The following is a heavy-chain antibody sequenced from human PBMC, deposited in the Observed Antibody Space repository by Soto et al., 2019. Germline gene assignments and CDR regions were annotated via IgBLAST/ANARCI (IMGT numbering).Heavy chain of an antibody. D-gene: IGHD4-17*01. J-gene: IGHJ6*01. CDR1: GGSISVYC. CDR2: LFHGGNT. CDR3: ARVRRGDSGAYNYYYGMDV. V-gene: IGHV4-59*01. Sequence: SETLSLSCNFSGGSISVYCWSWIRQPPGKGLEWIGYLFHGGNTNYNPSLKSRVTISLGTSKNQFSLKLTSVTAADTAVYYCARVRRGDSGAYNYYYGMDVWGQGTSVTVSS.